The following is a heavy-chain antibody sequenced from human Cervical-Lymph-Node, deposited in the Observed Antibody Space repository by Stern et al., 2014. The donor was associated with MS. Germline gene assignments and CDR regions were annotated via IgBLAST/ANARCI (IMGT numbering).Heavy chain of an antibody. CDR1: GGSISTTAYY. J-gene: IGHJ4*02. CDR3: VKHGGRVGSYGADY. CDR2: VYYTGSA. D-gene: IGHD3-16*01. Sequence: VQLVESGPGLLKPSETLSLTCTVSGGSISTTAYYWGWIRQPPGKGLEWIARVYYTGSAYYHPSLKSPVTQSVAPSNHQLSLNLSSVTAADTAVYYCVKHGGRVGSYGADYWGQGTQVTVSS. V-gene: IGHV4-39*01.